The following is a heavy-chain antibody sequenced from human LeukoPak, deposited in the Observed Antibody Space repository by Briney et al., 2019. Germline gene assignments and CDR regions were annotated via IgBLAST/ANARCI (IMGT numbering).Heavy chain of an antibody. CDR2: MSPHSGNT. Sequence: GASVKVSCKASGYTFTSYDINWVRQAPGQGLEWMGWMSPHSGNTGYAQKLQGRVTLTRDASISTAYMELSSLRSEDTAVYYCARGSIVGATFDYFDYWGQGTLVTVSS. D-gene: IGHD1-26*01. V-gene: IGHV1-8*01. CDR3: ARGSIVGATFDYFDY. CDR1: GYTFTSYD. J-gene: IGHJ4*02.